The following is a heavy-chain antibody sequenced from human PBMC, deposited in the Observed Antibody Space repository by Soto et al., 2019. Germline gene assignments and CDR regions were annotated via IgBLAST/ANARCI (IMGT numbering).Heavy chain of an antibody. D-gene: IGHD3-3*01. J-gene: IGHJ6*02. CDR3: ARLTSDITIFGVVIGEYYYYYGMDV. Sequence: QVQLVQSGAEVKKPGASVKVSCKAPGYTFSSYGISWVRQAPGQGLEWMGWISAYNGNTNYAQKLQGRVTMTTDTSTSTAYMELRSLRSDDTAVYYCARLTSDITIFGVVIGEYYYYYGMDVWGQGTTVTVSS. V-gene: IGHV1-18*01. CDR1: GYTFSSYG. CDR2: ISAYNGNT.